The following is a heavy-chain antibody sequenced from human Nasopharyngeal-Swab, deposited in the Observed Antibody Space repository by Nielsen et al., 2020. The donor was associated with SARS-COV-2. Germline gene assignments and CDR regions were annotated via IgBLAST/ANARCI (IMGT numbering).Heavy chain of an antibody. D-gene: IGHD3-10*01. CDR2: ISGSGGST. V-gene: IGHV3-23*01. CDR3: AKLSPYYYGSGSSHDAFDI. J-gene: IGHJ3*02. Sequence: WIRQPPGKGLEWVSAISGSGGSTYYADSVKGRFTISRDNSKNTLYLQVNSLRAEDTAVYYCAKLSPYYYGSGSSHDAFDIWGQGTMVTVSS.